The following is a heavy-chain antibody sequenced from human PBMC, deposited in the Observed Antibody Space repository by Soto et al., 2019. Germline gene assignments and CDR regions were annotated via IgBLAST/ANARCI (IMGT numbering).Heavy chain of an antibody. V-gene: IGHV4-31*03. CDR1: GGSISIGGYY. CDR3: AKDPYIVVVPRTFRFDY. CDR2: IYYSGST. D-gene: IGHD2-2*01. J-gene: IGHJ4*02. Sequence: SETLSLTCTVSGGSISIGGYYWSCIRQHPGKGLEWIGYIYYSGSTYYNPSLKSRVTISVDTSKNQFSLKLSSVTAEDTAVYYCAKDPYIVVVPRTFRFDYWGQGALVTVSS.